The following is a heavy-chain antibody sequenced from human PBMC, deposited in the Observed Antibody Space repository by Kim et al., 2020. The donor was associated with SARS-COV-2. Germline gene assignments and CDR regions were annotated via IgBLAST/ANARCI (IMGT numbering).Heavy chain of an antibody. CDR3: ARSYYDILTGHNWFDP. CDR2: VYYSGTS. V-gene: IGHV4-39*01. CDR1: GGSISSSYYY. J-gene: IGHJ5*02. D-gene: IGHD3-9*01. Sequence: SETLSLTCTVSGGSISSSYYYWGWIRQPPGKSLDWIGTVYYSGTSYYNPSLKSRVTISVDTSENQFSLILTSVTAADTAVYYCARSYYDILTGHNWFDP.